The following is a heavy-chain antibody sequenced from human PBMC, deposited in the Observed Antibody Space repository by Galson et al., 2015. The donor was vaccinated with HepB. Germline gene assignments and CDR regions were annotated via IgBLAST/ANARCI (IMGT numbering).Heavy chain of an antibody. D-gene: IGHD6-19*01. V-gene: IGHV1-69*13. CDR1: GGTFSSYA. CDR3: ARSGWYPKLDDAFDI. Sequence: SVKVSCKASGGTFSSYAISWVRQAPGQGPEWMGGIIPIFGTANYAQKFQGRVTITADESTSTAYMELSSLRSEDTAVYYCARSGWYPKLDDAFDIWGQGTMVTVSS. J-gene: IGHJ3*02. CDR2: IIPIFGTA.